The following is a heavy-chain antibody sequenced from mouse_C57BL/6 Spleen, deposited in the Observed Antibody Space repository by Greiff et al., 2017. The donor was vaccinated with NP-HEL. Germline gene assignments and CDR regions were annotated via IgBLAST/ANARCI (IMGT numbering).Heavy chain of an antibody. CDR2: IRHKANGYTT. CDR1: GFTFTDYY. V-gene: IGHV7-3*01. Sequence: EVQLVESGGGLVQPGGSLSLSCAASGFTFTDYYMSWVRQPPGKALEWLGFIRHKANGYTTEYSASVKGRFTISRDNSQSILYLQMNALRAEDSATYYCARYWGNYFDYWGQGTTLTVSS. J-gene: IGHJ2*01. CDR3: ARYWGNYFDY.